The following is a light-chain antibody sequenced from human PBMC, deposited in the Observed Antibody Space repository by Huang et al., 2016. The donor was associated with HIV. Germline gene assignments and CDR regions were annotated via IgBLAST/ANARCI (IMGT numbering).Light chain of an antibody. CDR3: QQYDSYLSWT. Sequence: EIVLTQSPATLYVSPGERVSLSCRASQSISSNLAWYQHKPGQPPRLLIYGASTRVTAVPARVSASGSGTDFTLIINNLQSEEFAIYYCQQYDSYLSWTFGQGTKVEIK. CDR2: GAS. CDR1: QSISSN. V-gene: IGKV3-15*01. J-gene: IGKJ1*01.